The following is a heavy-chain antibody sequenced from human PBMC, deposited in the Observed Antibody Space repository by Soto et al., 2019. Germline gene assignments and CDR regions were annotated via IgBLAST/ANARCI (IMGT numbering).Heavy chain of an antibody. Sequence: ASVKVSCKASGGTFSSYAISWVRQAPGQRLEWMGWINAGNGNTKYSQKFQGRVTITRDTSASTAYMELSSLRSEDTAVYYCARDCDSSTSCPYGGAFDIWGQGTMVTVSS. V-gene: IGHV1-3*01. J-gene: IGHJ3*02. CDR3: ARDCDSSTSCPYGGAFDI. CDR1: GGTFSSYA. CDR2: INAGNGNT. D-gene: IGHD2-2*01.